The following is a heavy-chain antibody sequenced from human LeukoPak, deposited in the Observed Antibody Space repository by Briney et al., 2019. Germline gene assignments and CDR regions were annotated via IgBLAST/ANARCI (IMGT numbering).Heavy chain of an antibody. Sequence: ASVKVSCKASGYTFTSYGISWVRQAPGQGLEWMGWISAYNGNTNYAQKLQGRVTMTTDTSTSTAYMELRSLRSDDTTVYYCARAVSYYDFWSGLNWFDPWGQGTLVTVSS. CDR1: GYTFTSYG. V-gene: IGHV1-18*01. CDR3: ARAVSYYDFWSGLNWFDP. D-gene: IGHD3-3*01. J-gene: IGHJ5*02. CDR2: ISAYNGNT.